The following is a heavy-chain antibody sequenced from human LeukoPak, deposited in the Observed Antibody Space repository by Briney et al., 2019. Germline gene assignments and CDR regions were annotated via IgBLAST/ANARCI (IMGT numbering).Heavy chain of an antibody. CDR1: GFTFNTYA. J-gene: IGHJ3*02. D-gene: IGHD1-1*01. Sequence: GGSLRLSCAASGFTFNTYAMHWVRQAPGKGLEWVAVISYDGSTKYYADSVKGRFTISRDNTKNTVYLQMDSLRPEDTAVCYCARARGTTGTTRIAFDIWGKGTMVTV. CDR3: ARARGTTGTTRIAFDI. V-gene: IGHV3-30-3*01. CDR2: ISYDGSTK.